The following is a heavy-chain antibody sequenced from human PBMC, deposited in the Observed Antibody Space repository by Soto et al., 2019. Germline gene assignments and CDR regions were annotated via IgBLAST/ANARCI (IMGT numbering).Heavy chain of an antibody. V-gene: IGHV3-21*01. Sequence: GGSLRLSCAASGFTFSSYSMNWVRQAPGKGLEWVSSISSSSSYIYYADSVKGRFTISRDNAKNSLYLQMNSLRAEDTAVYYCARTYDFWSGYSLYYYYYMDVWGKGTTVTVSS. CDR1: GFTFSSYS. J-gene: IGHJ6*03. CDR2: ISSSSSYI. D-gene: IGHD3-3*01. CDR3: ARTYDFWSGYSLYYYYYMDV.